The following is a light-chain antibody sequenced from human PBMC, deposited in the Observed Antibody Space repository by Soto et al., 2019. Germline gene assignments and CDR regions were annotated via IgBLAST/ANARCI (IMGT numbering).Light chain of an antibody. CDR2: DAI. CDR1: QDINNF. Sequence: DIQMTQSPSSLYASVGDRVTITCQASQDINNFLHWYEQRPGKAPKLLIYDAIKLDTGVPSRFSGSGSGTHFTFTISSLQPEDIATYFCQQSDSLPPTFGGGTKVEI. V-gene: IGKV1-33*01. J-gene: IGKJ4*01. CDR3: QQSDSLPPT.